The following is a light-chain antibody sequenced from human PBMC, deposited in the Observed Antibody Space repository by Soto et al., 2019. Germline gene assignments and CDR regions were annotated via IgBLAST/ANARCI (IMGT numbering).Light chain of an antibody. J-gene: IGKJ1*01. CDR3: QQYNTYPWT. CDR2: DAS. Sequence: DIQMTQSPSTLSASVGDRVTITCRASQSISTWLAWYQQRPGKAPKLLIYDASRVESGVPSRISGSGSGTEFTITISSLQPDDFATYYCQQYNTYPWTFGQGTKVEIK. V-gene: IGKV1-5*01. CDR1: QSISTW.